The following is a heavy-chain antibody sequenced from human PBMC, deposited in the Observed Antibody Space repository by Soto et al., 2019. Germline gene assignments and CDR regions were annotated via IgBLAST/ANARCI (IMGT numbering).Heavy chain of an antibody. CDR2: IWYDGSNK. CDR3: ARAGYGDYGDYYYGMDV. D-gene: IGHD4-17*01. J-gene: IGHJ6*02. CDR1: GFTFSSYG. V-gene: IGHV3-33*01. Sequence: PGGSLRLSCAASGFTFSSYGMHWVRQAPGKGLEWVAVIWYDGSNKYYADSVKGRFTISRDNSKNTLYLQMNSLRAEDTAVYYCARAGYGDYGDYYYGMDVWGQGTKVTVYS.